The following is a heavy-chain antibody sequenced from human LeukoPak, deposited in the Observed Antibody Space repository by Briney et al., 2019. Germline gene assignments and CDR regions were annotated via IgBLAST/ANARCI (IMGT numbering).Heavy chain of an antibody. Sequence: SETLSLTCAVYGGSFSGYYWSWIRQPPGKGLEWIGEINHSGSTNYNPSLKSRVTISVDTSKNQFSLKLGSVTAADTAVYYCARGDYGDYGSSFDYWGQGTLVTVSS. D-gene: IGHD4-17*01. CDR2: INHSGST. V-gene: IGHV4-34*01. CDR1: GGSFSGYY. CDR3: ARGDYGDYGSSFDY. J-gene: IGHJ4*02.